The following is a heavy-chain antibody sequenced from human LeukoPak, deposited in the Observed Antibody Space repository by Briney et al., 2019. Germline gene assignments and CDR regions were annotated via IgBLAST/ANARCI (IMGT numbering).Heavy chain of an antibody. CDR3: ARTYLYGSGSYGVFAY. Sequence: ASVKVSCKASGYTFTSYGICWVRQAPGQGLEWMGWISAYNGKTNYAQKRQGRVTITTDTSTSTAYMELRSLRSDDTAVYYWARTYLYGSGSYGVFAYWGQGTLVTVSS. CDR1: GYTFTSYG. D-gene: IGHD3-10*01. J-gene: IGHJ4*02. CDR2: ISAYNGKT. V-gene: IGHV1-18*01.